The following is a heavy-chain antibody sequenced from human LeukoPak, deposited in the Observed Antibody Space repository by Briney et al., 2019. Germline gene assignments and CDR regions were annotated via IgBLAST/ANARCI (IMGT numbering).Heavy chain of an antibody. CDR2: LSMRGTT. V-gene: IGHV4-61*05. Sequence: SETLSLTCTVSGDSISNTNYYWGWIRQPPGRGLEWIGYLSMRGTTNYNPSLKSRVTISADTSENQFSLKVSSVTAADTAVYYCTRNRGYYVNGYWGQGILVTVSS. CDR3: TRNRGYYVNGY. CDR1: GDSISNTNYY. J-gene: IGHJ4*02. D-gene: IGHD1-26*01.